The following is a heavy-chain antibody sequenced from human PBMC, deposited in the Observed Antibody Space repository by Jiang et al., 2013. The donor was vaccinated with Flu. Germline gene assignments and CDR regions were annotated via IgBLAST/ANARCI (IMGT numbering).Heavy chain of an antibody. Sequence: GLVKPSETLSLTCTVSGGSISSSSYYWGWIRQPPGKGLEWIGSIYYSGSTYYNPSLKSRVTISVDTSKNQFSLKLSSVTAADTAVYYCARLGRKVGATRRAFDYWGQGTLVTVSS. CDR1: GGSISSSSYY. CDR2: IYYSGST. D-gene: IGHD1-26*01. V-gene: IGHV4-39*07. J-gene: IGHJ4*02. CDR3: ARLGRKVGATRRAFDY.